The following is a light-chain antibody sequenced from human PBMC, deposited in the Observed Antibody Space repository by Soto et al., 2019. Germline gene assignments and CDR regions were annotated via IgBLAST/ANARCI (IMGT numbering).Light chain of an antibody. CDR1: SSDVGGYNY. V-gene: IGLV2-14*01. CDR2: EVS. J-gene: IGLJ2*01. Sequence: QSALNQPDSVSGSTGQSITISCTGTSSDVGGYNYVSWYQQHPGKAPKLMIYEVSNRPSGVSNRFSGSKSGNTASLTISGLQAEDEADYYCSSYTSSSTLVVFGGGTKVTVL. CDR3: SSYTSSSTLVV.